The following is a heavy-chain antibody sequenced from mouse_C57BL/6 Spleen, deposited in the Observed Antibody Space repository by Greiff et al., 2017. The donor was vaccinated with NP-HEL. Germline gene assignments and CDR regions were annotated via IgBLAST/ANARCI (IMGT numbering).Heavy chain of an antibody. J-gene: IGHJ1*03. CDR2: ISSGSSTI. Sequence: EVKLVESGGGLVKPGGSLKLSCAASGFTFSDYGMHWVRQAPEKGLEWVAYISSGSSTIYYADTVKGRFTISRDNAKNTLFLQMTSLRSEDTAMYYCARGGYDGWYFDVWGTGTTVTVSS. D-gene: IGHD2-2*01. V-gene: IGHV5-17*01. CDR3: ARGGYDGWYFDV. CDR1: GFTFSDYG.